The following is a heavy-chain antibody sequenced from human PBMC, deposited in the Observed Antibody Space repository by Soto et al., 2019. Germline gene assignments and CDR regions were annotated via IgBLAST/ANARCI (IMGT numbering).Heavy chain of an antibody. J-gene: IGHJ4*02. CDR3: AKVPPYSSGLHRGAYYFDY. D-gene: IGHD6-19*01. CDR2: ISYDGSNK. V-gene: IGHV3-30*18. CDR1: GFTFSSYG. Sequence: PGGSLRLSCAASGFTFSSYGMHWVRQAPGKGLEWVAVISYDGSNKYYADSVKGRFTISRDNSKNTLYLQMNSLRAEDTAVYYCAKVPPYSSGLHRGAYYFDYWGQGTLVTVSS.